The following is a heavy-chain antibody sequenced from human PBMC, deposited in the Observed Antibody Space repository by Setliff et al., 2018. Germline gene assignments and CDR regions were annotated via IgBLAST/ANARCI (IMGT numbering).Heavy chain of an antibody. V-gene: IGHV4-61*09. Sequence: SETLSLTCTVSGGSVNSGYDNWNWLRQPAGKGLEWIGHINRRGSTNFSPSLKSRVTISLDTSKNQFSLNLTSVTATDTAVYYSARASSGWYSAYYYYRDVWGKGTTVTVSS. CDR1: GGSVNSGYDN. CDR3: ARASSGWYSAYYYYRDV. D-gene: IGHD6-19*01. CDR2: INRRGST. J-gene: IGHJ6*03.